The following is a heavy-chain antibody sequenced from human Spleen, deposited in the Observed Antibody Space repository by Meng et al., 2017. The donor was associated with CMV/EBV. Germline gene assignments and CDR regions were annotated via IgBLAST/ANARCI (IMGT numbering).Heavy chain of an antibody. V-gene: IGHV3-9*01. Sequence: SLKISCAASGFTFDDYAMHWVRQAPGKGLEWVSGISWNSGSIGYADSVKGRFTISRDNSKNTVYLQMNSLRTEDTAEYYCARLYYYEDAFDIWGQGTMVTVSS. CDR2: ISWNSGSI. CDR3: ARLYYYEDAFDI. J-gene: IGHJ3*02. D-gene: IGHD3-22*01. CDR1: GFTFDDYA.